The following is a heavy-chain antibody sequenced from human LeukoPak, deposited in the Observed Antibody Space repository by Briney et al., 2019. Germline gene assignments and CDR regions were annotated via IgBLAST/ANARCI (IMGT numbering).Heavy chain of an antibody. CDR1: GFTFSSYG. V-gene: IGHV3-33*01. J-gene: IGHJ5*02. D-gene: IGHD2-2*01. CDR2: IWYDGSNK. Sequence: GGSLRLSCAASGFTFSSYGMHWVRQAPGKGLEWVAVIWYDGSNKYYADAVKVRLTISRDNSKNTLYLQMNSLRAEDTAVYYCAREGAQGYCSSTSCYAGNWFDPWGQGTLVTVSS. CDR3: AREGAQGYCSSTSCYAGNWFDP.